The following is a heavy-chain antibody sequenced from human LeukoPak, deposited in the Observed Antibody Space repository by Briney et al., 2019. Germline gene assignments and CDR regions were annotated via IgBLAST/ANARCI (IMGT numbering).Heavy chain of an antibody. V-gene: IGHV3-33*06. CDR3: AEEGIYSSGWYGPYYFDY. Sequence: GGSLRLSCAASGFTFSSYGMHWVRQAPGKGLEWVAVIWYDGSNKYYADSVKGRFTISRDNSKNTLYLQMNSLRAEDTAVYYCAEEGIYSSGWYGPYYFDYWGQGTLVTVSS. D-gene: IGHD6-19*01. J-gene: IGHJ4*02. CDR1: GFTFSSYG. CDR2: IWYDGSNK.